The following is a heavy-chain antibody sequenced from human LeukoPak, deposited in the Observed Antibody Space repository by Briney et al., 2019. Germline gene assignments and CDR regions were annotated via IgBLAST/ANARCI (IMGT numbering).Heavy chain of an antibody. J-gene: IGHJ4*02. V-gene: IGHV4-59*12. CDR1: GGSISSYY. CDR2: IYYSGST. D-gene: IGHD5-24*01. Sequence: SETLSLTCTVSGGSISSYYWSWIRQPPGKGLEWIGYIYYSGSTNYNPSLKSRVTISVDTSKNQFSLKLSSVTAADTAVYYCARETPEMANNSPGSFDYWGQGTLVTVSS. CDR3: ARETPEMANNSPGSFDY.